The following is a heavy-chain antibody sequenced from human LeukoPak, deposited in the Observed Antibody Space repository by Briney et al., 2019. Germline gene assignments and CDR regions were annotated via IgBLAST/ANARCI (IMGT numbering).Heavy chain of an antibody. D-gene: IGHD3-22*01. J-gene: IGHJ4*02. CDR2: INPSGST. V-gene: IGHV4-34*01. CDR1: GGSFSGYY. Sequence: SETLSLTCAVYGGSFSGYYWSWIRQPPGKGLEWIGGINPSGSTNYNPSLKSRVTISVDTSKNQFSLKLSSVTAADTAVYYCARGRVPVYYDSSGYGRHFDYWGQGTLVTVSS. CDR3: ARGRVPVYYDSSGYGRHFDY.